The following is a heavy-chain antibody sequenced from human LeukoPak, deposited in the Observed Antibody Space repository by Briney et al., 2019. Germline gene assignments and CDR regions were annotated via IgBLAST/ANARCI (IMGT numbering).Heavy chain of an antibody. J-gene: IGHJ4*02. D-gene: IGHD2-21*01. Sequence: ASVKVSCKVSGYTLTELSMHWVRQAPGKGLEWMGGFDPEDGETIYAQKFQGRVTMTEDTSTDTAYMELSSLTSEDTAVYYCARATRGDLLSEFWGQGSPITVSS. V-gene: IGHV1-24*01. CDR2: FDPEDGET. CDR3: ARATRGDLLSEF. CDR1: GYTLTELS.